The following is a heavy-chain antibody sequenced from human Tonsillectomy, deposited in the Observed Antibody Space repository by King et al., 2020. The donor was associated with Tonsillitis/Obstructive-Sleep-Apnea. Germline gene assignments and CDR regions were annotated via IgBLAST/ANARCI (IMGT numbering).Heavy chain of an antibody. CDR2: ISAYNGNT. CDR1: GYTFTSYG. D-gene: IGHD3-3*01. J-gene: IGHJ6*02. V-gene: IGHV1-18*01. Sequence: VQLVESGAEVKKPGASVKVSCKASGYTFTSYGISWVRQAPGQGLEWMGWISAYNGNTNYAQKLQGRVTMTTDTSTSTAYMELRGLRSDDTAVYYCARDEGITIFGVVIIGGGDYGMDVWGQGTTVTVSS. CDR3: ARDEGITIFGVVIIGGGDYGMDV.